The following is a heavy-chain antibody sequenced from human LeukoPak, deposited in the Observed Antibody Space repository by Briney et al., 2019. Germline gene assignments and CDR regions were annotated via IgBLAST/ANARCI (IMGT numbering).Heavy chain of an antibody. CDR3: ARKVATRRPLDY. CDR2: INHSGST. V-gene: IGHV4-34*01. CDR1: GGSFSGYY. D-gene: IGHD5-12*01. J-gene: IGHJ4*02. Sequence: PSQTLSLTWAVYGGSFSGYYWSWIRQPPGKGLEWIGEINHSGSTNYNPSLKSRVTISVETSKSQFSLELSSVAAADTAVYYCARKVATRRPLDYWGQGTLVTVSS.